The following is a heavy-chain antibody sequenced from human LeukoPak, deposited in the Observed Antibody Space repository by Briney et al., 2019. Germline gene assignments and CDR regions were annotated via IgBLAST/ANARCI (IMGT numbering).Heavy chain of an antibody. D-gene: IGHD6-13*01. CDR3: ATHRYSSSWFSFDY. CDR2: IYYSGST. V-gene: IGHV4-59*01. J-gene: IGHJ4*02. CDR1: GGSISSYY. Sequence: PSETLSLTCTVSGGSISSYYWSWIRQPPGKGLEWIGYIYYSGSTNYNPSLKSRVTISVDTSKNQFSLKLSSVTAADTAVYYCATHRYSSSWFSFDYWGQGTLVTVSS.